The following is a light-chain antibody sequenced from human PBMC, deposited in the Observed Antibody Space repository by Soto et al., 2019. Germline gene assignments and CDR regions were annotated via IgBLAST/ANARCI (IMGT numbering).Light chain of an antibody. J-gene: IGLJ1*01. Sequence: TQPPSVSGAPGQRVTISCTGSSSNFGAGYEVHWYKQLPGAAPTLVIFNNLNRPSGVPERFSGSKSGTSASLVISGLQAEDEADYCCQSFDSSLRVYVFGSGTKVTVL. CDR1: SSNFGAGYE. CDR3: QSFDSSLRVYV. CDR2: NNL. V-gene: IGLV1-40*01.